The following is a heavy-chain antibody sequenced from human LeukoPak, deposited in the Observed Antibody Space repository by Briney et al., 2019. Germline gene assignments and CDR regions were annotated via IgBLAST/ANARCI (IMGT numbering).Heavy chain of an antibody. Sequence: ASVKVSCKASGYTFTSYGISWVRQAPGQGLEWMGWISAYNGNTNYAQKLQGRVTMTEDTSTDTAYMELSSLRSEDTAVYYCATGYCGGSCYPYDAFDIWGQGTMVTVSS. CDR1: GYTFTSYG. V-gene: IGHV1-18*01. D-gene: IGHD2-15*01. J-gene: IGHJ3*02. CDR3: ATGYCGGSCYPYDAFDI. CDR2: ISAYNGNT.